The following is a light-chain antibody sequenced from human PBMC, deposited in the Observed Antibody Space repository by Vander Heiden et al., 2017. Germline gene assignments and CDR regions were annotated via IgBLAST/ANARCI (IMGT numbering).Light chain of an antibody. CDR1: QNLLYSSNNKNY. CDR3: QQHYSHPLT. V-gene: IGKV4-1*01. J-gene: IGKJ1*01. CDR2: WAS. Sequence: DIVMTQSPDSLAVSLGERATIKCRSSQNLLYSSNNKNYFAWYQQKPGQPPKLLISWASIRESGVPDRFSGSGSGTDFTLTISSLQAEDVAVYYCQQHYSHPLTFGQGTRVEIK.